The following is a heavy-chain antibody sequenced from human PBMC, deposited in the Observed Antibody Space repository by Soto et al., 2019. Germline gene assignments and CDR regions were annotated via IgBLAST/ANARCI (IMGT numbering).Heavy chain of an antibody. Sequence: QVQLLQSGAEVKKPGSSVKVSCKASGGTFSSYSLNWVRQAPGPGLEWMGEIIPIFGTANYAQKFQGRVTITADESTSTAYMELSSLRSEDTAVYYCARDGGRHSGGIDYWGQGTLVTVSS. D-gene: IGHD1-26*01. CDR3: ARDGGRHSGGIDY. J-gene: IGHJ4*02. V-gene: IGHV1-69*01. CDR1: GGTFSSYS. CDR2: IIPIFGTA.